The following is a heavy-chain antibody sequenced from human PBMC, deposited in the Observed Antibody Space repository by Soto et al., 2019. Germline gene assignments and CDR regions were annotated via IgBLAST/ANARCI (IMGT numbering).Heavy chain of an antibody. V-gene: IGHV1-18*01. CDR1: GYTFTSYH. D-gene: IGHD6-19*01. Sequence: ASVKVSCKASGYTFTSYHITWVLQVPGQGLEWMGWISAYNGNTNYAQNFQGRVSMTTDSSTTTAYMELRNLRSDDTAVYYCARRSSSAWYFYDYWGLGTLVTVSS. CDR3: ARRSSSAWYFYDY. J-gene: IGHJ4*02. CDR2: ISAYNGNT.